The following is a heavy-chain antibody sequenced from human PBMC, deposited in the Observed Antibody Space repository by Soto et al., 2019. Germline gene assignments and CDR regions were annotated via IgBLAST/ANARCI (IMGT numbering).Heavy chain of an antibody. CDR3: ARGGGYCSGGSCYDLTYYYYYMDV. V-gene: IGHV3-66*01. D-gene: IGHD2-15*01. CDR2: IYSGGST. Sequence: PGGSLRLSCAASGFTVSSNYMSWVRQAPGKGLEWVSVIYSGGSTYYADSVKGRFTISRDNSKNTLYLQMNSLRAEDTAVYYCARGGGYCSGGSCYDLTYYYYYMDVWGKGTTVTVSS. J-gene: IGHJ6*03. CDR1: GFTVSSNY.